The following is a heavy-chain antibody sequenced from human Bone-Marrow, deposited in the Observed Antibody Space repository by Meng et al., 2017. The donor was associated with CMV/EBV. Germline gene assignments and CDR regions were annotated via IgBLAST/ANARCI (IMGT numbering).Heavy chain of an antibody. J-gene: IGHJ4*02. CDR2: INDSGST. D-gene: IGHD3-3*01. CDR1: GGSLTDYD. V-gene: IGHV4-34*01. Sequence: SQTLSLTCAVYGGSLTDYDWGWIRQSPGKGLEWIGDINDSGSTKYNPSLQRRVTISVDTARNQFSLKVRFVTAADTAVYYCARGRGVVKQYYFDYWGQGTLVTVSS. CDR3: ARGRGVVKQYYFDY.